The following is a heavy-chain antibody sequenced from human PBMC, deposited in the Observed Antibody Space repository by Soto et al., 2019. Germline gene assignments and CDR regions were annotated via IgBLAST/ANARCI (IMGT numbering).Heavy chain of an antibody. CDR3: ARGHLAVVPVASWYFYMDV. J-gene: IGHJ6*03. V-gene: IGHV1-3*01. D-gene: IGHD2-2*01. CDR1: GYTFTNYA. Sequence: ASVKVSCKASGYTFTNYAVHWVRQAPGQRLERIGWINAGNGNTRYSQKLQGRVTITRDTSARKAYMELSSLRSEDTAVFYCARGHLAVVPVASWYFYMDVWGKGTTVTVS. CDR2: INAGNGNT.